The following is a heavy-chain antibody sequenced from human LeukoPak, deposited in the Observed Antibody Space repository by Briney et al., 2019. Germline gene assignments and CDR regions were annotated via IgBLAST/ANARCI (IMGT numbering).Heavy chain of an antibody. CDR3: ARDLVWDSSGYYGS. V-gene: IGHV3-7*01. D-gene: IGHD3-22*01. J-gene: IGHJ5*02. Sequence: GGSLRLSCATSGFTFSSNWMSWVRHVPGRGLDWVANIKPDGSAGYYAASVKGRFTVSRDNAKNSLYQQMNSLRAEDTAVYYCARDLVWDSSGYYGSWGQGTLVTVSS. CDR2: IKPDGSAG. CDR1: GFTFSSNW.